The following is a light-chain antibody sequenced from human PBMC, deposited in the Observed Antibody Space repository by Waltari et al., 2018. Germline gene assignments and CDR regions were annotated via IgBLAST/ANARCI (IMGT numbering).Light chain of an antibody. Sequence: QSALTQPASVSGSPGQSITISCAGTFTDVGIYNLVSWYQQHPGKAPKLMIYEGTKRPSGVSNRFSGSKSAYTSSLTISGLQAEDEAVYYCCSDADENTSTGVFGGWTKLTVL. CDR1: FTDVGIYNL. CDR3: CSDADENTSTGV. CDR2: EGT. J-gene: IGLJ3*02. V-gene: IGLV2-23*01.